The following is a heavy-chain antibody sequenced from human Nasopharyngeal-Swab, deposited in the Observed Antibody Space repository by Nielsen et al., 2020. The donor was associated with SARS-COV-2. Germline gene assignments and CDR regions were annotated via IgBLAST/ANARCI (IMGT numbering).Heavy chain of an antibody. CDR3: ARDIRTYDILTGYSLGYFDL. D-gene: IGHD3-9*01. J-gene: IGHJ2*01. CDR2: IYYSGST. Sequence: WIRQPPGKGLEWIGYIYYSGSTNYNPSLKSRVTISVDTSKNQFSLKPSSVTAADTAVYYCARDIRTYDILTGYSLGYFDLWGRGTLVTVSS. V-gene: IGHV4-59*01.